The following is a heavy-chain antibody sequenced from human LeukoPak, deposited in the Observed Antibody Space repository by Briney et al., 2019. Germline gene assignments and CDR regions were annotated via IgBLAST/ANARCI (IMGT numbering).Heavy chain of an antibody. CDR3: AKGGITGTTPFDY. V-gene: IGHV3-9*01. J-gene: IGHJ4*02. CDR1: GFTFDDYA. D-gene: IGHD1-7*01. CDR2: ISWNSGSI. Sequence: GRSLRLSCAASGFTFDDYATHWVRQAPGKGLEWVSGISWNSGSIGYADSVKGRFTISRDNAKKSLNLQMNSLRAEDTALYYCAKGGITGTTPFDYWGQGTLVTVSS.